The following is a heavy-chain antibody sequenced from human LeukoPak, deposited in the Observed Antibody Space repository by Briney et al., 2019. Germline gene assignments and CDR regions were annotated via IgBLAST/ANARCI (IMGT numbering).Heavy chain of an antibody. D-gene: IGHD3-10*01. CDR1: GVTISSGSYY. V-gene: IGHV4-61*02. Sequence: SQTLCLTCTASGVTISSGSYYWSCIRQPAGMELEWIVRIYGNSGNNNYNLSLKSRVTISVDTYKNQFSLKLSSVTAADTAVYYCAREPLYGSGKGNDYWGQGTLVTVSS. CDR2: IYGNSGNN. CDR3: AREPLYGSGKGNDY. J-gene: IGHJ4*02.